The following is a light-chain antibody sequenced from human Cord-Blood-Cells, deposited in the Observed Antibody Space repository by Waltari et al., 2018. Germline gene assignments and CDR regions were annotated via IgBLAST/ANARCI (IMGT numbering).Light chain of an antibody. CDR2: AAS. CDR3: QKYNSAPRT. V-gene: IGKV1-27*01. Sequence: DIQMTQSPSPLSASVGDRVTPTCRASQGISNYLAWYQQKPGKVPKLLIYAASTLQSGVPSRFSGSGSGTDFTLTISSLQPEDVATYYCQKYNSAPRTFGQGTKLEIK. J-gene: IGKJ2*01. CDR1: QGISNY.